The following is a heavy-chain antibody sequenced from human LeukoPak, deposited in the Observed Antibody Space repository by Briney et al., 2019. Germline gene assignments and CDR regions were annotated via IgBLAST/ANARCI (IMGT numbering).Heavy chain of an antibody. Sequence: GGSLRLSCEGSGFSSSSYWMTWVRQSPGKGPEWVANIRQDESERYTVDSVKGRFTISRDNAKNSVYLHMNSLRAEDTAVYYCAELGITMIGGVWGKGATVTISS. CDR2: IRQDESER. D-gene: IGHD3-10*02. V-gene: IGHV3-7*01. CDR1: GFSSSSYW. J-gene: IGHJ6*04. CDR3: AELGITMIGGV.